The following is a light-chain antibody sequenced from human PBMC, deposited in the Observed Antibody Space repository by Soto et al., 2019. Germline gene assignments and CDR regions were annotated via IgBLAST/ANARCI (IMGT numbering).Light chain of an antibody. V-gene: IGKV3D-20*02. CDR2: GAS. CDR1: QSVSSSY. Sequence: EVVLTQSPGTLSLYPGERATLSCRASQSVSSSYLAWYQQRPGQAPRLVIYGASNRATGIPARFSGSGSGTDFTLTISSLEPEDFAVYYCQQRSNWPAFGPGTKVDIK. CDR3: QQRSNWPA. J-gene: IGKJ3*01.